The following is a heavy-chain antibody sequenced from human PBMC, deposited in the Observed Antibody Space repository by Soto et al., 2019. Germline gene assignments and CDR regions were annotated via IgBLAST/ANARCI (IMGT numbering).Heavy chain of an antibody. D-gene: IGHD3-10*01. CDR2: INYSGST. CDR1: GGSISSYY. V-gene: IGHV4-59*12. Sequence: SETLSLTCTVSGGSISSYYWSWIRQPPGKGLEWIGYINYSGSTNYNPSLKSRVTISVDTSKNQFSLKLSSVTAADTAVYYCARGPRITMVRGVITIPFSRLAHWGQGTLVTVA. CDR3: ARGPRITMVRGVITIPFSRLAH. J-gene: IGHJ4*02.